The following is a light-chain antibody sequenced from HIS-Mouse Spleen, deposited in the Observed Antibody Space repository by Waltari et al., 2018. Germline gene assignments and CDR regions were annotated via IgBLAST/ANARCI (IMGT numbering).Light chain of an antibody. CDR1: SSNIGSNT. CDR2: SNS. CDR3: AAWDASLNGYV. V-gene: IGLV1-44*01. Sequence: QSVLTQPPSASGTPGQRVTISCSGSSSNIGSNTVNWSQQLPGTAPKLLIYSNSQRPSGVPDRFSGSQSGSSADLAISGLQSEDEADYYCAAWDASLNGYVFGTGTKVTVL. J-gene: IGLJ1*01.